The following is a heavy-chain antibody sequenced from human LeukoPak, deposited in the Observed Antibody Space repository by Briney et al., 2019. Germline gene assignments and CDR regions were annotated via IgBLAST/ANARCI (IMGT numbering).Heavy chain of an antibody. D-gene: IGHD3-10*01. CDR2: IKSEGST. CDR1: GFTFSSYW. V-gene: IGHV3-74*01. CDR3: TRAITYFYGSVTYDWFDS. Sequence: GGSLRLSCAASGFTFSSYWMHWVRQTPGKGLMWVARIKSEGSTIYADSVQGRFTISRDNAKNMVYLQMNSLRADDTAIYYCTRAITYFYGSVTYDWFDSWGQGTRVTVSS. J-gene: IGHJ5*01.